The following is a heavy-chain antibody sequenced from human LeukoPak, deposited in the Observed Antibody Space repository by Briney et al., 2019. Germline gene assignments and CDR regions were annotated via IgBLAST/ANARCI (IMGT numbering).Heavy chain of an antibody. CDR3: ATLYGDYNWYFDL. V-gene: IGHV3-23*01. J-gene: IGHJ2*01. Sequence: GGSLRLSCAASGFTFSSYAMSWVRQAPGKGLEWVSAISGSGGSTYYADSVKGRFTIPRDNSKNTLYLQMNSLRAEDTAVYYCATLYGDYNWYFDLWGRGTLVTVSS. CDR2: ISGSGGST. D-gene: IGHD4-17*01. CDR1: GFTFSSYA.